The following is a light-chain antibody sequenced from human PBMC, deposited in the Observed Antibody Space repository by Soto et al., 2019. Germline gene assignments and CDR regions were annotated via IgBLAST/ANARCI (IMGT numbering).Light chain of an antibody. CDR1: QSVSTY. V-gene: IGKV1-39*01. J-gene: IGKJ2*03. CDR2: ETK. CDR3: QQSCNPPYS. Sequence: DIQMTQSPSSLSASVGDRVTISCRASQSVSTYLNWYQQTPGKAPKLLIYETKNLQSGVPSRFSGRGSGADFALTISSLQPEDFATYYCQQSCNPPYSFGQGTKVEIK.